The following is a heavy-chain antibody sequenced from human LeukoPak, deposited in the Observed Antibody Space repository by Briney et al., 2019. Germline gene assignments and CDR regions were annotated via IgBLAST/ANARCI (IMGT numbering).Heavy chain of an antibody. J-gene: IGHJ4*02. D-gene: IGHD4-23*01. CDR1: GGTFSSYA. CDR3: ARDATVVTRGVRALEY. Sequence: SVKVSCKASGGTFSSYAISWVRQAPGQGLEWMGRIIPILGIANYAQKFQGRVTMTTDTSTSTAYMELRSLRSDDTAVYYCARDATVVTRGVRALEYWGQGTLVTVSS. CDR2: IIPILGIA. V-gene: IGHV1-69*04.